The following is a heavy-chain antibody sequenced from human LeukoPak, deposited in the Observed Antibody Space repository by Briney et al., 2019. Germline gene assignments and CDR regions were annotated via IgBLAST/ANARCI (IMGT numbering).Heavy chain of an antibody. D-gene: IGHD2-15*01. J-gene: IGHJ4*02. CDR1: GFSFGDYA. CDR2: LSGSDDDK. V-gene: IGHV3-23*01. CDR3: AKWGCSGGSCYPFDY. Sequence: GGSLRLSCAASGFSFGDYAMTWVRQAPGKGLEWVSGLSGSDDDKYYADSVKGRFTIFRDNSKNTLYLQMNSLRAEDTAVYYCAKWGCSGGSCYPFDYWGQGTLVTVSS.